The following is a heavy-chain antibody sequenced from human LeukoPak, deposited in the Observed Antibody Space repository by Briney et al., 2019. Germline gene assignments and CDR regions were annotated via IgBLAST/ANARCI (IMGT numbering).Heavy chain of an antibody. CDR3: ARDGMTTTRFFDF. V-gene: IGHV1-2*02. CDR2: INPNSGGT. Sequence: ASVKVSCKASGYTFTGYYMHWVRQAPGQGLEWMGWINPNSGGTNYAQKFQGRVTMTRDTSISTAYMELRSLRSDDMALYYCARDGMTTTRFFDFWGQGTLVTVSS. J-gene: IGHJ4*02. D-gene: IGHD1-1*01. CDR1: GYTFTGYY.